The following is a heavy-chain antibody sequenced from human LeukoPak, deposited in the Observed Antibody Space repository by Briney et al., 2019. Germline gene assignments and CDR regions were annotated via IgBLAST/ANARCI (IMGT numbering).Heavy chain of an antibody. J-gene: IGHJ6*02. CDR2: IKHSGST. D-gene: IGHD6-13*01. CDR3: ARVAAAGTGPAYGMDV. CDR1: GGSFSGYY. V-gene: IGHV4-34*01. Sequence: SETLSLTCAVYGGSFSGYYWSWIRQPPGKGLEWIGEIKHSGSTNYNPSPKRRVTISVDTSKNQFSLKLSSVTAADTAVYYCARVAAAGTGPAYGMDVWGQGTTVTVSS.